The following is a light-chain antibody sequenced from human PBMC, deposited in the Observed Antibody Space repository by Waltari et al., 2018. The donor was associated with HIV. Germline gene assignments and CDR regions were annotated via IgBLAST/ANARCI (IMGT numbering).Light chain of an antibody. J-gene: IGLJ3*02. Sequence: QSALTQPRSVSGSPGQSVTISCTGPSSDVRAYNTVSWYQQRPDKAPRLIISHVTERPSGVPDRFSGSKSGNTASLTISGLQAEDEADYHCCSYTASDTWVFGGGTQLTVL. V-gene: IGLV2-11*01. CDR3: CSYTASDTWV. CDR1: SSDVRAYNT. CDR2: HVT.